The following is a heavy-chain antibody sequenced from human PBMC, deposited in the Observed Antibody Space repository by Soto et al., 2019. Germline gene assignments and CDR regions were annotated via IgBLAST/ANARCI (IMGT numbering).Heavy chain of an antibody. CDR2: IYPGDSDT. V-gene: IGHV5-51*01. CDR1: GYSFTSYW. J-gene: IGHJ5*02. D-gene: IGHD2-15*01. CDR3: ASSYCSGGSCYSNWFDP. Sequence: ESLKISCKGSGYSFTSYWIGWVRQMPGKGLEWMGIIYPGDSDTRYSPSFQGQVTISADKSISTAYLQWSSLKVSDTAMYYCASSYCSGGSCYSNWFDPWGQGTLVTVSS.